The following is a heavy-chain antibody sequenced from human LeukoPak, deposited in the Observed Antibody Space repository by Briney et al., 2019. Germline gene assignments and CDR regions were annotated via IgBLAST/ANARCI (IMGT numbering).Heavy chain of an antibody. D-gene: IGHD2/OR15-2a*01. Sequence: GASVKVSCKASGYTFTSNYMHWVRQAPGQGLEWMGIINPSGGSTSYTQKFQGRVTMTRDTSTTTVYMELSSLRSQDTAVYYCARHKEVGDYYYFDYWGQGTLVTVSS. CDR3: ARHKEVGDYYYFDY. CDR1: GYTFTSNY. J-gene: IGHJ4*02. CDR2: INPSGGST. V-gene: IGHV1-46*01.